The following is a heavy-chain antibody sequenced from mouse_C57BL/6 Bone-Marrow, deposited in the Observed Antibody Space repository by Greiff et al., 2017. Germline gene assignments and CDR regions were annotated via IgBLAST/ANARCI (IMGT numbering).Heavy chain of an antibody. V-gene: IGHV2-9-1*01. J-gene: IGHJ1*03. CDR3: AREFMTTVVGGYFDV. Sequence: QVQLTQSGPGLVAPSQSLSITCTVSGFSFTSYAISWVRPPPGKGLEWLGVIWTGGGTNYTSALKSRLSISKDNSKSQVFLKMNSLQTDDTARYYCAREFMTTVVGGYFDVGGTGTTVTVSS. CDR1: GFSFTSYA. CDR2: IWTGGGT. D-gene: IGHD1-1*01.